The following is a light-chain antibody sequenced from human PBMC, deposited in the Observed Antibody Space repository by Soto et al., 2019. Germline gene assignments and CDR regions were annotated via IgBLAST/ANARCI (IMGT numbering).Light chain of an antibody. J-gene: IGKJ4*01. CDR3: QQYGSSSLT. Sequence: EIVLTQSPGTLSLSPGERATLSCRASQSVSSSYLAWYQQKPGQAPRLLIYGASSRATGIPDRFSGSGSGTDLTLTISRLEPEDFAVDYCQQYGSSSLTFGGGTKVEIK. CDR2: GAS. V-gene: IGKV3-20*01. CDR1: QSVSSSY.